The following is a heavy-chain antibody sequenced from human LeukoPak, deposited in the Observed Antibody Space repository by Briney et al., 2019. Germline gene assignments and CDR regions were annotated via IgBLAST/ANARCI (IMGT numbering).Heavy chain of an antibody. CDR2: IYYSGSTT. D-gene: IGHD3-22*01. J-gene: IGHJ4*02. CDR3: ARDQGIVGAFDY. CDR1: GGSISSYY. V-gene: IGHV4-59*01. Sequence: PSETLSLTCTVSGGSISSYYWSWIRQPPGKGLEWIGFIYYSGSTTNYNPSLKSRVTISVDTSKNQFSLKLSSVTAADTAVYYCARDQGIVGAFDYWGQGTPVTVSS.